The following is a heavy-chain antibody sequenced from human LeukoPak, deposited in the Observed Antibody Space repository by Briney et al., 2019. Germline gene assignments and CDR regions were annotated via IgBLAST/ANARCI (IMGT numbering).Heavy chain of an antibody. Sequence: ASVKVSCKASGYTFTGYYMHWVRQAPGQGLEWMGWTNPNSGGTNYAQKFQGRVTMTTDTSTSTAYMELRSLRSDDTAVYYCARGDRYCSGGSCYSYWGQGTLVTVSS. CDR3: ARGDRYCSGGSCYSY. J-gene: IGHJ4*02. D-gene: IGHD2-15*01. CDR2: TNPNSGGT. V-gene: IGHV1-2*02. CDR1: GYTFTGYY.